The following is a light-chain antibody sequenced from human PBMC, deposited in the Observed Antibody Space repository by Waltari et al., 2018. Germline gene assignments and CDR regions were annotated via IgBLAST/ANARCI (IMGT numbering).Light chain of an antibody. CDR2: DVD. CDR1: SSDVGSHNR. CDR3: CSYAGRYTWV. Sequence: QSALTQPRSVSGSPGQSVTISCTGASSDVGSHNRVSWYQQPPGTAPKLIIHDVDKRPSGVPDRFSGSKSGNTASLTISGLQGEDEADYYCCSYAGRYTWVFGGGTKLTVL. J-gene: IGLJ3*02. V-gene: IGLV2-11*01.